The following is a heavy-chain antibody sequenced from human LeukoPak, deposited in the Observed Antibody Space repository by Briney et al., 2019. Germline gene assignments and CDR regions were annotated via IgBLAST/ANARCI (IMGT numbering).Heavy chain of an antibody. Sequence: SETLSLTCIVSGGSISSGTYYWTWIRQPAGKGLEWIGRFYSTGSTNYNPSLKSRVTMSVGTSKNQFSLKLSSVTAADTAVYYCARDQYSGSLDYWGQGTLVTVSS. J-gene: IGHJ4*02. V-gene: IGHV4-61*02. D-gene: IGHD1-26*01. CDR2: FYSTGST. CDR1: GGSISSGTYY. CDR3: ARDQYSGSLDY.